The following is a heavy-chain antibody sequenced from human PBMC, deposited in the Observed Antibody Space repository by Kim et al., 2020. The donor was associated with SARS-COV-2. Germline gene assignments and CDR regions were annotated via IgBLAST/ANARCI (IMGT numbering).Heavy chain of an antibody. D-gene: IGHD3-22*01. V-gene: IGHV4-59*01. CDR1: GGSISSYY. CDR2: IYYSGST. CDR3: ARESYYYDSSGYQHTFDY. J-gene: IGHJ4*02. Sequence: SETLSLTCTVSGGSISSYYWSWIRQPPGKGLEWIGYIYYSGSTNYNPSLKSRVTISVDTSKNQFSLKLSSVTAADTAVYYCARESYYYDSSGYQHTFDYWGQGTLVTVSS.